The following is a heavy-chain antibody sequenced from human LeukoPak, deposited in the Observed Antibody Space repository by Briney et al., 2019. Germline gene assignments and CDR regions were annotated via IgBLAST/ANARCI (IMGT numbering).Heavy chain of an antibody. Sequence: GGSLRLSCAASGFTFSSYGMHWVRQAPGKGLEWVAVIWYDGSKKDYADSVKGRFTVSRDNSKNTLYLELNSLRVEDTAVYYCARDPNGSGDYWGQGTLVTVSS. CDR1: GFTFSSYG. CDR3: ARDPNGSGDY. J-gene: IGHJ4*02. V-gene: IGHV3-33*01. D-gene: IGHD2-15*01. CDR2: IWYDGSKK.